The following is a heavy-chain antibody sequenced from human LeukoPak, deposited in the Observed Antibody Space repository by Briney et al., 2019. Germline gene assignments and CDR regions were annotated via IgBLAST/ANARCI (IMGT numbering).Heavy chain of an antibody. CDR3: STTHYNFADVDR. Sequence: WAXXGFXXSXXWMSWXXXAPXXGLXXVGXIKTKADADTTDYAAPVKGRFTISRDDSKNTVYLQMNSLKTEDTAVYYCSTTHYNFADVDRWGQGTPVTVSS. D-gene: IGHD3-3*01. J-gene: IGHJ4*02. V-gene: IGHV3-15*01. CDR2: IKTKADADTT. CDR1: GFXXSXXW.